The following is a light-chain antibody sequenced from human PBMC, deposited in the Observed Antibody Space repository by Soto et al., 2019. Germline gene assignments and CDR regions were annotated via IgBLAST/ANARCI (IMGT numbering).Light chain of an antibody. CDR2: DVT. CDR1: SSDIGSYNF. J-gene: IGLJ3*02. Sequence: QSALIQPRSVSGSPGQSVTISCTGTSSDIGSYNFVSWYQQHPGKVPRLMIYDVTKRPTWVPDRFSGSKSGSTASLTISGLLLEDEADYYCCSYAGRDTLGMFGGGTKVTVL. V-gene: IGLV2-11*01. CDR3: CSYAGRDTLGM.